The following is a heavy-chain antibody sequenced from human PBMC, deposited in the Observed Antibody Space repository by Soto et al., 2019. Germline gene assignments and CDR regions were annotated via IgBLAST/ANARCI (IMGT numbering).Heavy chain of an antibody. CDR2: ISAYNGNT. CDR1: GYIFTNHR. J-gene: IGHJ4*02. D-gene: IGHD3-22*01. CDR3: ARDHPNYYDSSGYYYY. V-gene: IGHV1-18*01. Sequence: ASVKVSCKTSGYIFTNHRINWVRQAPGQGLEWMGWISAYNGNTNYAQKLQGRVTMTTDTSTSTAYMELRSLRSDDTAVYYCARDHPNYYDSSGYYYYCGQGTLVTVSS.